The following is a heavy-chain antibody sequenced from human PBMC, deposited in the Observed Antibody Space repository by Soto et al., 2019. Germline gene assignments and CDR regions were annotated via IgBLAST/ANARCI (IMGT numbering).Heavy chain of an antibody. J-gene: IGHJ5*02. V-gene: IGHV1-18*01. CDR1: GYIFHNYG. CDR2: ISAYDDKK. Sequence: QIQLMQSGAEVKKPGASVKVSCKASGYIFHNYGIAWVRQAPGQGLEWMGWISAYDDKKNYTEKFQGRVTMTTDIYTTTAHMELRSVRSDDTAVYYCARAGWQYQPLADWLDPWGQGTLVTVSS. CDR3: ARAGWQYQPLADWLDP. D-gene: IGHD2-2*01.